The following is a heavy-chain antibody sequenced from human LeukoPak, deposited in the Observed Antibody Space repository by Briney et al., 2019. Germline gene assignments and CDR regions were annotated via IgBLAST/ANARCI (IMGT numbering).Heavy chain of an antibody. V-gene: IGHV4-61*02. J-gene: IGHJ4*02. CDR1: GGSIGSGSYY. D-gene: IGHD3-9*01. CDR2: IYTSGST. Sequence: SQTLSLTCTVSGGSIGSGSYYWSWIRQPAGKGLEWIGRIYTSGSTNYNPSLKSRVTISVDTSKNQFSLKLSSVTAADTAVYYCARVAFYGYYDISRRNYFDYWGQGTLVTVSS. CDR3: ARVAFYGYYDISRRNYFDY.